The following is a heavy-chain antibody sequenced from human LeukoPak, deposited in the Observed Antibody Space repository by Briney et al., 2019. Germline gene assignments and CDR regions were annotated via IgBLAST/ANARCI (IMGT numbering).Heavy chain of an antibody. CDR3: ARGPTTYYYDSSGLRGYYYYGMDV. J-gene: IGHJ6*02. Sequence: PGGSLRLSCGTSGFTFRNYWMSWVRQAPGKGLEWVANIKDDGSGKYYVDSVKGRFTISRDNAKNSLYLQMNSLRAEDTAVYYCARGPTTYYYDSSGLRGYYYYGMDVWGQGTTVTVPS. V-gene: IGHV3-7*01. D-gene: IGHD3-22*01. CDR2: IKDDGSGK. CDR1: GFTFRNYW.